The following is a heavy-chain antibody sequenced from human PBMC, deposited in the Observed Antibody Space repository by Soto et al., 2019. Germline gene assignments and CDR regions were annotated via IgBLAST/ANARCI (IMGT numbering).Heavy chain of an antibody. V-gene: IGHV4-38-2*02. J-gene: IGHJ4*02. CDR3: ARLGHMDDY. CDR1: GYSISSGYY. D-gene: IGHD2-21*01. Sequence: SETRSLTCTVSGYSISSGYYLGWIRQPPGKGLEWIGSIYHSGTTYYNPSLKSRVTISADTYKNQSSLKLSYVNAAETAVYCCARLGHMDDYWGQGTQVNVS. CDR2: IYHSGTT.